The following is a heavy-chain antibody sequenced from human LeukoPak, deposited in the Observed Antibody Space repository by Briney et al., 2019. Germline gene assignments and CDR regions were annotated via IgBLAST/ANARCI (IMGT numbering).Heavy chain of an antibody. V-gene: IGHV3-30*18. CDR1: GFTFSSYG. Sequence: PGGSLRLSCAASGFTFSSYGMHWVRQAPGKGLEWVAVISYDGSNKYYADSVKGRFTISRDNSKNTLYLQMNSLRAEDTAVYYCAKDRPGLDDAFDIWGQGTMVTVSS. CDR2: ISYDGSNK. D-gene: IGHD1-14*01. J-gene: IGHJ3*02. CDR3: AKDRPGLDDAFDI.